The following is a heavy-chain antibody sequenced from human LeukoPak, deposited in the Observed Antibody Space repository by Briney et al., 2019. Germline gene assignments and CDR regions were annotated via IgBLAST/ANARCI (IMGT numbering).Heavy chain of an antibody. CDR2: IYTSGST. D-gene: IGHD3-10*01. CDR1: GGSISSGSYY. J-gene: IGHJ4*02. CDR3: ARDAMVRGVSY. V-gene: IGHV4-61*02. Sequence: SETLSLTCTVSGGSISSGSYYWSWIRQPAGKGLEWIGRIYTSGSTNYNLSLKSRVTISVDTSKNQFSLKLSSVTAADTAVYYCARDAMVRGVSYWGQGTLVTVSS.